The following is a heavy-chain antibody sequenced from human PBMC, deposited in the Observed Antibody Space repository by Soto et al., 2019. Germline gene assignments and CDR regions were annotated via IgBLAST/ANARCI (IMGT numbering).Heavy chain of an antibody. J-gene: IGHJ5*02. Sequence: SEILCLTCTVSCGSISSGDYYWSWIRQPPGKGLEWIGYIYYSGSTYYNPSLKSRVTISVDTSKNQFSLKLSSVTAADTAMYYCARGKAAMVPFDPWGQGTLVTVSS. CDR3: ARGKAAMVPFDP. D-gene: IGHD5-18*01. CDR2: IYYSGST. CDR1: CGSISSGDYY. V-gene: IGHV4-30-4*01.